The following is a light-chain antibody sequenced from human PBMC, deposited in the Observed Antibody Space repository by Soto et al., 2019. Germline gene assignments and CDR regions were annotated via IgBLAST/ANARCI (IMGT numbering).Light chain of an antibody. CDR2: LGS. Sequence: EIVMTQSPLSLPVTPGEPASISCRSSQSLLQSNGNNQLGWVLQKPGQSPQLLMYLGSSRASGVPDRFSGSGSGTDFTLKISRVEPEDVGVYYCMQVLQSPHTFGGGTNVDIK. J-gene: IGKJ4*01. CDR1: QSLLQSNGNNQ. V-gene: IGKV2-28*01. CDR3: MQVLQSPHT.